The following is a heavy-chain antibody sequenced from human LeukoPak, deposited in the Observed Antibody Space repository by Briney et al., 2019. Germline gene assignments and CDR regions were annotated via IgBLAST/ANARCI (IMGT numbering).Heavy chain of an antibody. CDR2: INPSGGST. CDR1: GYTFTSYY. CDR3: ARRYCSSTSCHNNWFDP. V-gene: IGHV1-46*01. Sequence: ASVKVSCKASGYTFTSYYMHWVRQAPGQGLEWMGIINPSGGSTSYAQKFQGRDTMTRDTSTSTVYMELSSLRSEDTAVYYCARRYCSSTSCHNNWFDPWGQGTLVTVSS. J-gene: IGHJ5*02. D-gene: IGHD2-2*02.